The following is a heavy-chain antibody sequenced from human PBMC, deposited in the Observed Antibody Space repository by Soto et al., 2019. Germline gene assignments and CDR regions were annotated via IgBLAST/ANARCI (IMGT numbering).Heavy chain of an antibody. CDR2: ISYSGTT. J-gene: IGHJ4*02. CDR3: ARATSSALEY. V-gene: IGHV4-31*03. Sequence: PSETLSLTCTVSGGSVSSGGYFWSWIRQHPGKGLEWIGFISYSGTTYYNPSLKSRVAISLDTSKNQFSLNLSSVTAADTAMYYCARATSSALEYWGQGTLVTVSS. CDR1: GGSVSSGGYF. D-gene: IGHD6-13*01.